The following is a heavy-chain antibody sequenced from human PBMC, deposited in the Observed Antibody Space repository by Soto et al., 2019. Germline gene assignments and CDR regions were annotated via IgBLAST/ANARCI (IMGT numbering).Heavy chain of an antibody. CDR3: ARRAYYYDSSKQWPDASNFDY. D-gene: IGHD3-22*01. Sequence: KSSETLSLTCTVSGGSVSSGSYYWSWIRQPPGKGLEWIGYIYYSGSTNYNPSLKSRVTISVDTSKNQFSLKLSSVTAADTAVYYCARRAYYYDSSKQWPDASNFDYWGQGTLVTVSS. V-gene: IGHV4-61*01. CDR1: GGSVSSGSYY. J-gene: IGHJ4*02. CDR2: IYYSGST.